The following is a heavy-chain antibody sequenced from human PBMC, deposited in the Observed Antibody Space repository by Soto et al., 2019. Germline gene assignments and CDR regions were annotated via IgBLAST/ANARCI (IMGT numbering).Heavy chain of an antibody. V-gene: IGHV1-2*04. CDR2: INPNSGGT. CDR1: GYTFTGYY. CDR3: ARGAITTMVRGVIISDYMDV. D-gene: IGHD3-10*01. Sequence: ASVKVSCKASGYTFTGYYMHWVRQAPGQGLEWMGWINPNSGGTNYAQKFQGWVTMTRDTSISTAYMELSRLRSDETAVYYCARGAITTMVRGVIISDYMDVWGKGTTVTVSS. J-gene: IGHJ6*03.